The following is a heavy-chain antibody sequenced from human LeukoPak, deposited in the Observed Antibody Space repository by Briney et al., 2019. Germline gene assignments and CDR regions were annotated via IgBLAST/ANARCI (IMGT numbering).Heavy chain of an antibody. J-gene: IGHJ4*02. D-gene: IGHD2-15*01. CDR3: AKGRGYCTGGSCYSDY. Sequence: GGSLRLSCTASAFTFSNYAMSWVRQAPGKGLEWVSTISGSDGSTYYADSVKGRFTIPRDNSKNTLYLQMNSLRVEDTAIYYCAKGRGYCTGGSCYSDYWGQGTLVTVSS. CDR2: ISGSDGST. CDR1: AFTFSNYA. V-gene: IGHV3-23*01.